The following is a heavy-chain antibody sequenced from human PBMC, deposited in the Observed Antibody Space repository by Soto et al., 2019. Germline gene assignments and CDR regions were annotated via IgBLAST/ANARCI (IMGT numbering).Heavy chain of an antibody. Sequence: SETLSLTCTVSGGSISSYYWSWIRQPPGKGLEWIGYISYSGSTNYNPSLKSRVTISVDTSKNQFSLKLSSVTAADTAVYYCASSSPHYDFWSGYSFWDAFDIWGQGTMVTVSS. CDR2: ISYSGST. J-gene: IGHJ3*02. D-gene: IGHD3-3*01. CDR1: GGSISSYY. CDR3: ASSSPHYDFWSGYSFWDAFDI. V-gene: IGHV4-59*01.